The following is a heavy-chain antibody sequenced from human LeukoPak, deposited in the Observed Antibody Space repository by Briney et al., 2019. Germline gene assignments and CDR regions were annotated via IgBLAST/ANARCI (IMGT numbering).Heavy chain of an antibody. V-gene: IGHV1-8*02. D-gene: IGHD3-9*01. Sequence: GASVKVSCKASGYTFTGYYMHWVRQAPGQGLEWMGWMNPNSGNTGYAQKFQGRVTMTRNTSISTAYMELSSLRSEDTAVYYCARVYPQSYYDILTGYRTHYYYYYMDVWGKGTTVTISS. CDR1: GYTFTGYY. CDR3: ARVYPQSYYDILTGYRTHYYYYYMDV. J-gene: IGHJ6*03. CDR2: MNPNSGNT.